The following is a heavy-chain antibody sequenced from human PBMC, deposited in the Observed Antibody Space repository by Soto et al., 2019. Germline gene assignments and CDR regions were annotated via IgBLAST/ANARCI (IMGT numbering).Heavy chain of an antibody. CDR3: ALFSPGFVGENEAFDC. V-gene: IGHV4-4*02. CDR2: IYHSGNT. Sequence: QVQLQESGPGLVKPSGTLSLTCTVSGGSISNNNWWSWVRQTPEKGLEWIGQIYHSGNTNYNPSLKSRVSMSVDKSKNPCALKMNSATAADTAVYYCALFSPGFVGENEAFDCWRHGTLVTVSS. D-gene: IGHD3-10*01. J-gene: IGHJ4*01. CDR1: GGSISNNNW.